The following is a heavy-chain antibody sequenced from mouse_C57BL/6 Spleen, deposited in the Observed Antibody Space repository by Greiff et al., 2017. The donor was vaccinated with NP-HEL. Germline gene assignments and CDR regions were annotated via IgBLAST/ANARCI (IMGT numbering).Heavy chain of an antibody. D-gene: IGHD2-4*01. CDR2: INPNNGGT. Sequence: VQLQQSGPELVKPGASVKMSCKASGYTFTDYNMHWVKQSHGKSLEWIGYINPNNGGTSYNQKFKGKATLTVNKSSSTAYMALRSLTSEDSAVYYCARYDYDGWYFDVWGTGTTVTVSS. J-gene: IGHJ1*03. CDR3: ARYDYDGWYFDV. V-gene: IGHV1-22*01. CDR1: GYTFTDYN.